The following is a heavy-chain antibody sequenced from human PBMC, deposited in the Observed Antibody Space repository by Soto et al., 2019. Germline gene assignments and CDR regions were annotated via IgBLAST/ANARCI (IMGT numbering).Heavy chain of an antibody. CDR3: VRTACVINNCSYRGVR. CDR1: GFDFKTYG. D-gene: IGHD1-20*01. Sequence: SLRLSCVASGFDFKTYGMHWVRQAPGKGLERVAVIGFDGTNIHYSDSVRGRFSISRDNSENTVSLQMNSLRVEDTALYYCVRTACVINNCSYRGVRWGQGTLVTVSS. V-gene: IGHV3-33*01. J-gene: IGHJ4*02. CDR2: IGFDGTNI.